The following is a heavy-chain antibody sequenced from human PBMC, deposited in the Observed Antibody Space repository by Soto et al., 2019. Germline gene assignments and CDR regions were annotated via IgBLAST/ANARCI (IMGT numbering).Heavy chain of an antibody. CDR2: ISGSGGST. Sequence: GGSLRLSCAASGFTFSSYAMSWVRQAPGKGLEWVSAISGSGGSTYYADSVKGRFTISRDNSKNTLYLQMNSLRAEDTAVYYCAKDLRPQQYSSGWYDSYYYMDVWGKGTTVTVSS. V-gene: IGHV3-23*01. CDR1: GFTFSSYA. D-gene: IGHD6-19*01. CDR3: AKDLRPQQYSSGWYDSYYYMDV. J-gene: IGHJ6*03.